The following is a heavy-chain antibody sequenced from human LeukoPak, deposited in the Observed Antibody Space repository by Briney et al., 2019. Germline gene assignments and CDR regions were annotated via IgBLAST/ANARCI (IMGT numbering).Heavy chain of an antibody. D-gene: IGHD2-8*01. CDR2: IKHDGTEK. J-gene: IGHJ4*02. CDR1: GFTFSNYW. V-gene: IGHV3-7*01. Sequence: PGGSLRLSCAASGFTFSNYWMSWVRQAPGKGLEWVANIKHDGTEKYYVDSVKGRFTISRDNTKNSLYLQMNSLRAEDTAVYYCARAINSPLTFDYWGQGTLVTVSS. CDR3: ARAINSPLTFDY.